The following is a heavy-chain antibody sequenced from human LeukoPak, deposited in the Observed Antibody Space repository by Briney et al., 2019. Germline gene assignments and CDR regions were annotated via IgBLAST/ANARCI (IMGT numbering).Heavy chain of an antibody. Sequence: GSGPTLVKPTQTLTLTCTFSGFSLSTNEVGVGWIRQPPGEALEWLALIYWNDEERYSPSLKSRLTITKDTSKNQVVLTMTNMDPVDTATYYCAHRGPLRVNMVRGGFDYWGQGTLVTVSS. CDR2: IYWNDEE. CDR3: AHRGPLRVNMVRGGFDY. D-gene: IGHD3-10*01. J-gene: IGHJ4*02. CDR1: GFSLSTNEVG. V-gene: IGHV2-5*01.